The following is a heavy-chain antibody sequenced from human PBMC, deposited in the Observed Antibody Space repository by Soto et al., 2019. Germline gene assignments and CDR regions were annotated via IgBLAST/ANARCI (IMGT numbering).Heavy chain of an antibody. Sequence: GGSLRLSCAASGFTFSSYGMHWVRQAPGKGLEWVAVIWYDGSNKYYADSVKGRFTISRDNSKNTLYLQMNSLRAEDTAVYYCARDSSRIAAAGFFDYWGQGTLVTVSS. J-gene: IGHJ4*02. V-gene: IGHV3-33*01. CDR3: ARDSSRIAAAGFFDY. CDR1: GFTFSSYG. CDR2: IWYDGSNK. D-gene: IGHD6-13*01.